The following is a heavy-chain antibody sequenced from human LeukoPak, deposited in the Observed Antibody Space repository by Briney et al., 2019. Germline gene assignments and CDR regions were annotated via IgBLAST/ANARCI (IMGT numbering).Heavy chain of an antibody. D-gene: IGHD3-10*01. V-gene: IGHV3-9*01. Sequence: PGRSLRLSCTASEFTFGHYAMSWVRQAPGKGLEWVSGISWNSGSIGYADSVKGRFTISRDNAKNSLYLQMNSLRAEDTALYYCAKDIGSRYGSGSYYVAKGPSFDYWGQGTLVTVSS. CDR1: EFTFGHYA. CDR3: AKDIGSRYGSGSYYVAKGPSFDY. CDR2: ISWNSGSI. J-gene: IGHJ4*02.